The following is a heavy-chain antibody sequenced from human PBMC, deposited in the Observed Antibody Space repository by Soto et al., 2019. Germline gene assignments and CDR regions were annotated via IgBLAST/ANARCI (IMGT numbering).Heavy chain of an antibody. D-gene: IGHD3-10*01. V-gene: IGHV3-74*01. CDR1: GFTFSRYW. Sequence: CAASGFTFSRYWMHWVRQAPGKGPEWVSRASPDGTSTSYADSVKGRFTISRDNAKNTLFMQMNSLRAEDTAVYYCTRHGSGDYFLFDPWGQGTLVTVSS. CDR2: ASPDGTST. CDR3: TRHGSGDYFLFDP. J-gene: IGHJ5*02.